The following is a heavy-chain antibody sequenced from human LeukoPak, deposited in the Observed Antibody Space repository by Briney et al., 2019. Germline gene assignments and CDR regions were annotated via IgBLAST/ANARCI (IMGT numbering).Heavy chain of an antibody. Sequence: GGSLRLSCAASGFTFDDYAMHWVRQAPGKGLEWVSLISGDGGSTYYADSVKGRFTISRGNSKNSLNLQMNSLRTEDTALYYCAKEESSGWFLDAFDIWGQGTMVTVSS. CDR3: AKEESSGWFLDAFDI. D-gene: IGHD6-19*01. J-gene: IGHJ3*02. V-gene: IGHV3-43*02. CDR1: GFTFDDYA. CDR2: ISGDGGST.